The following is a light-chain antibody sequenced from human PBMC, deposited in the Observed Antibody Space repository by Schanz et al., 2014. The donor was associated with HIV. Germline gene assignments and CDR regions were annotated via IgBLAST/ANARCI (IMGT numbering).Light chain of an antibody. V-gene: IGKV1-5*03. CDR3: LQYDSDSWT. CDR2: RAS. CDR1: QTVFTD. J-gene: IGKJ2*02. Sequence: DIQMTQSSSILSASIGDRVTITCRASQTVFTDLAWYQQKPGEAPKLLIYRASKLDSGVPSRFSGSGSGTDFTLTISSLQSDDFATYFCLQYDSDSWTFGQGTKLDIQ.